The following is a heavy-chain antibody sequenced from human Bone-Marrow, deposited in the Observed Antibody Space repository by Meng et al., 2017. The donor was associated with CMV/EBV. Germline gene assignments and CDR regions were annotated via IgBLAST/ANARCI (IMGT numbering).Heavy chain of an antibody. CDR1: GFSLSTSGMC. V-gene: IGHV2-70*20. Sequence: SGPTLVKPTQTLTLTCTFSGFSLSTSGMCVSWVRQPPGKALEWLALINWDDDKYYSTSLKTRLTISKDTSKNQVVLTMTNMDPVDTATYYCARTWIQLWLPLGMDVWGQGTTVTVSS. CDR3: ARTWIQLWLPLGMDV. CDR2: INWDDDK. J-gene: IGHJ6*02. D-gene: IGHD5-18*01.